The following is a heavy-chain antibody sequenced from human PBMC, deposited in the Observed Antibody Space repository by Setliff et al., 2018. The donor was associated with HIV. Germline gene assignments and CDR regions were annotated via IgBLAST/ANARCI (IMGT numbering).Heavy chain of an antibody. V-gene: IGHV4-39*02. CDR1: GASISNSNSY. Sequence: SETLSLTCTVYGASISNSNSYWGWIRQPPGKRLEWLGSIYYSGSTSYNPSLGSRLTVSVDTSITTAYMELSRLRSDDTAVYYCARGSTAVNYYYYYMDVWGKGTTVTVSS. CDR3: ARGSTAVNYYYYYMDV. D-gene: IGHD2-2*01. J-gene: IGHJ6*03. CDR2: IYYSGST.